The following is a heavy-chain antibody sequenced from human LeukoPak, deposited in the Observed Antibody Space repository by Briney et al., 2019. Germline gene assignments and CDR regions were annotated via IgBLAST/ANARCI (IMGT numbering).Heavy chain of an antibody. CDR2: IRSDGSNQ. CDR3: AKGRYGNDY. D-gene: IGHD6-13*01. Sequence: PGGSLRLSCAASGFTFSTYGMHWVRQAPGKGPEWVAFIRSDGSNQYYADSVKGRFTISRDNSKNTLYLQMNSLRPEDTAVYYCAKGRYGNDYWGQGTLVTVSS. CDR1: GFTFSTYG. J-gene: IGHJ4*02. V-gene: IGHV3-30*02.